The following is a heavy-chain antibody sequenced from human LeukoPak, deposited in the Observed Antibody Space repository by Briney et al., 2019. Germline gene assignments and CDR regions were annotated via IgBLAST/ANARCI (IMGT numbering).Heavy chain of an antibody. Sequence: PGGSLRLSCAASGFTFSGYSMNWVRQAPGKGLEWVSSISSSSSYIYYADSVKGRFTISRDNAKNSLYLQMNSLRAEDTAVYYCARDPYDYGDPYYDYWGQGTLVTVSS. J-gene: IGHJ4*02. CDR3: ARDPYDYGDPYYDY. CDR1: GFTFSGYS. CDR2: ISSSSSYI. D-gene: IGHD4-17*01. V-gene: IGHV3-21*01.